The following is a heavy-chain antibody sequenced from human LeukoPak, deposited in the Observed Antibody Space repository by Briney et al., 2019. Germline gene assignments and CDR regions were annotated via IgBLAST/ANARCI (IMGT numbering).Heavy chain of an antibody. CDR3: ARGQFDSGGLDS. D-gene: IGHD3-10*01. Sequence: PGKSLTLSCVASGFTFNTYSMHWVRQAPGGGVERVAATSYDGSNKYYTYSVKGRFTIFRDNSDKTLYLRMNSLRSEYTALYYCARGQFDSGGLDSWGQGTLVTVSS. CDR1: GFTFNTYS. CDR2: TSYDGSNK. J-gene: IGHJ4*02. V-gene: IGHV3-30*04.